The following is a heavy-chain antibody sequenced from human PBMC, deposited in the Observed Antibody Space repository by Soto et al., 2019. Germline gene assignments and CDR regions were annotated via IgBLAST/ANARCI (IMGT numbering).Heavy chain of an antibody. J-gene: IGHJ6*02. Sequence: GASVKVSCKASGYKFSSYAIHWVRQAPGQRLEWMGWINVGNGNTKYSQKFHDRVTIIRDTSADTAYLQWSSLKASDTAMYYCARSVARSVGMDVWGQGTTVTVSS. V-gene: IGHV1-3*01. CDR3: ARSVARSVGMDV. CDR1: GYKFSSYA. D-gene: IGHD1-26*01. CDR2: INVGNGNT.